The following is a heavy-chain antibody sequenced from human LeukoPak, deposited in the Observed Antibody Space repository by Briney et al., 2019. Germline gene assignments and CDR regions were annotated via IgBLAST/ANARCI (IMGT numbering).Heavy chain of an antibody. Sequence: SVKVSCKASGGTFSSYAISWVRQAPGQGLEWMGRIIPIFGTANYAQKFQGRVTITTDESTSTAYMELSSLRSEDTAVYYCAASGISMVRGVIIPKYFDYWGQGTLVTVSS. D-gene: IGHD3-10*01. CDR2: IIPIFGTA. J-gene: IGHJ4*02. CDR1: GGTFSSYA. CDR3: AASGISMVRGVIIPKYFDY. V-gene: IGHV1-69*05.